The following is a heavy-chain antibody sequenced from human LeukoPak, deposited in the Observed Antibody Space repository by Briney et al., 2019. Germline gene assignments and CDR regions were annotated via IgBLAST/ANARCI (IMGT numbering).Heavy chain of an antibody. CDR3: ARDRGRESRLLWFGELGYYFDY. Sequence: ASVKVSCKASGGTFSSYAISWVRQAPGQGLEWMGGIISIFTAADYAQKFQGRVTITADKSTSTAYMELRSLRSDDTAVYYCARDRGRESRLLWFGELGYYFDYWGQGTLVTVSS. J-gene: IGHJ4*02. CDR1: GGTFSSYA. D-gene: IGHD3-10*01. V-gene: IGHV1-69*06. CDR2: IISIFTAA.